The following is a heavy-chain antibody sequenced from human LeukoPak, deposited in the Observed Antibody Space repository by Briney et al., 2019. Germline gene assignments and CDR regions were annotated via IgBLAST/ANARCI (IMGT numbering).Heavy chain of an antibody. CDR2: IYTSGST. V-gene: IGHV4-4*07. CDR1: GGSISSYY. Sequence: SETLSLTCTVSGGSISSYYWSWLRQPAGKGLEGIGRIYTSGSTYYNPSLKSRVTISVDTSKNQFSLKLTSVTAADTAVYYCARRAPDTVLDYWGQGTLVTVSS. J-gene: IGHJ4*02. D-gene: IGHD2-15*01. CDR3: ARRAPDTVLDY.